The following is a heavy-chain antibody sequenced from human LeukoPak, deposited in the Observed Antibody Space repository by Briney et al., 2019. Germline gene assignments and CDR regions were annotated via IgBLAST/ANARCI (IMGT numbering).Heavy chain of an antibody. J-gene: IGHJ4*02. CDR1: GFTFSSYS. V-gene: IGHV3-48*01. CDR2: ISSSSSTI. CDR3: ARGVLPIVTFDN. Sequence: GGSLRISCAAAGFTFSSYSMNWVRQAPGKGLEWVSYISSSSSTIYYADSVKGRFTISRDNSKNTVYLQMHSLRAEDTAVYYCARGVLPIVTFDNWGQGTLVTVSS. D-gene: IGHD2/OR15-2a*01.